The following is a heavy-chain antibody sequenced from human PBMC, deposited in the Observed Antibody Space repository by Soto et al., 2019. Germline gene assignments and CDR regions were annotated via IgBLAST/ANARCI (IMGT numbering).Heavy chain of an antibody. V-gene: IGHV3-11*01. CDR1: GFIFRDWF. Sequence: GGSLRLSCAASGFIFRDWFMSWIRQAPGKGLEWISYISKDSGRATRYADSVKGRFTISRDNAKNSLFLQMNNLTVEDTAVYYCAKDRSTYYLVPPFDPWGQGTLVTVSS. J-gene: IGHJ5*02. CDR2: ISKDSGRAT. D-gene: IGHD3-10*01. CDR3: AKDRSTYYLVPPFDP.